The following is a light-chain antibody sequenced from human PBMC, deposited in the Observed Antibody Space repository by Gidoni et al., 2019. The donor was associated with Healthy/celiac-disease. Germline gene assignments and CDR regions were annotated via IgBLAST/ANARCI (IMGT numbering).Light chain of an antibody. CDR3: QQYYSYPPL. Sequence: AIRMTQSPSSFSASTGDRVTITCRASQGISSYLAWYQQKPGKAPKPLIYAASTLQSGVPSRFSGSGSGTDFTLTISCLQSEDFATYYCQQYYSYPPLFGGGTKVEIK. J-gene: IGKJ4*01. V-gene: IGKV1-8*01. CDR1: QGISSY. CDR2: AAS.